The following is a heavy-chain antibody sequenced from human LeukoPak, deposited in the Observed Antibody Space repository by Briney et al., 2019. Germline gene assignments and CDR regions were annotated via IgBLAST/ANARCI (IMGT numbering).Heavy chain of an antibody. CDR3: ARRQYSSGGSCYANYYYYGMDV. CDR1: GGSISSSSYY. V-gene: IGHV4-39*01. CDR2: MYYSGST. J-gene: IGHJ6*02. Sequence: PSETLSLTCTVSGGSISSSSYYWGWIRQPPGKGLEWIGSMYYSGSTYYNPSLKSRVTISVDTSKNQFSLKLSSVTAADTAVYYCARRQYSSGGSCYANYYYYGMDVWGQGTTFTVSS. D-gene: IGHD2-15*01.